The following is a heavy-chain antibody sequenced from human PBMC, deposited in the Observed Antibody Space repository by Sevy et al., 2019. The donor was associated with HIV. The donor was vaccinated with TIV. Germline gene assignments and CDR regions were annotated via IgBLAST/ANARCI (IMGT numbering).Heavy chain of an antibody. CDR1: GFTFSSYA. CDR2: ISYDGSNK. D-gene: IGHD2-15*01. CDR3: ARGGRDCSGGSCYDGDWFDP. J-gene: IGHJ5*02. V-gene: IGHV3-30-3*01. Sequence: GGSLRLSCAASGFTFSSYAMHWVRQAPGKGLEWVAVISYDGSNKYYADSVKGRFTISSDNSKNTLYLQMNSLRAEDTAVYYCARGGRDCSGGSCYDGDWFDPWGQGTLVTVSS.